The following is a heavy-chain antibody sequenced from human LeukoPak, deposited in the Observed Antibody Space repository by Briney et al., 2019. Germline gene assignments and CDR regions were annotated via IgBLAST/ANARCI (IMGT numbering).Heavy chain of an antibody. CDR2: FDPEDGET. D-gene: IGHD3-10*01. J-gene: IGHJ5*02. V-gene: IGHV1-24*01. Sequence: ASVKVSCKVSGHTLTELSMHWVRQAPGKGLEWMGGFDPEDGETIYAQKFQGRVTMTEDTSTDTAYMELSSLRSEDTAVYYCATDRYYYGSGSYYPNWFDPWGQGTLVTVSS. CDR1: GHTLTELS. CDR3: ATDRYYYGSGSYYPNWFDP.